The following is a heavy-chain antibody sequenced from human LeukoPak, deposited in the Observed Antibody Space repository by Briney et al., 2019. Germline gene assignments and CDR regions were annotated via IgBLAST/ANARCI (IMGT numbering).Heavy chain of an antibody. D-gene: IGHD3-16*02. CDR2: LYYSGST. Sequence: SETLSLTCTVSGGSISSYYWSWIRQPPGKGLEWIGYLYYSGSTYYNPSLKSRVTISLDTSKSQFSLKLSSVTAADTAVYYCARYVWGSYPTFEDYWGQGTLVTVSS. CDR3: ARYVWGSYPTFEDY. V-gene: IGHV4-59*01. J-gene: IGHJ4*02. CDR1: GGSISSYY.